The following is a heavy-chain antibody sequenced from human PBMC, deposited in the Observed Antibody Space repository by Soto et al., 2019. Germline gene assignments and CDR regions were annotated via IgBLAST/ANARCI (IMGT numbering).Heavy chain of an antibody. Sequence: EVRLLESGGGLVQPGGSLRLSCAASGFIVSSNYMTRVRQAPGKGLEWVSLLYSGGATHYAASVKGRFTISSHSSQNTLFLQMNSLITEDTATYYCVRGRYGSEIHWGQGTKVTVSS. D-gene: IGHD3-10*01. CDR1: GFIVSSNY. CDR2: LYSGGAT. CDR3: VRGRYGSEIH. J-gene: IGHJ4*02. V-gene: IGHV3-53*04.